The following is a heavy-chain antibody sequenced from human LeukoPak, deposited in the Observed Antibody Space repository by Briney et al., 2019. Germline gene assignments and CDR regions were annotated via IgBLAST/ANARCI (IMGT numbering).Heavy chain of an antibody. CDR2: ISAYNGNT. Sequence: ASVKVSCKASGYTFTSYGISWVRQAPGQGLEWMGWISAYNGNTNYAQKLQGRVTMTTDTSTSTAYMELRSLRSDDTAVYYCAGTQTFEYSSSWGYYYYYMDVWGKGTTVTVSS. J-gene: IGHJ6*03. V-gene: IGHV1-18*01. CDR1: GYTFTSYG. CDR3: AGTQTFEYSSSWGYYYYYMDV. D-gene: IGHD6-6*01.